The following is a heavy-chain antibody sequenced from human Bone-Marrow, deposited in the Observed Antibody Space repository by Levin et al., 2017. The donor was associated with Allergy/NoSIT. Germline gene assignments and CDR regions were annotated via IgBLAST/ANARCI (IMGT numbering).Heavy chain of an antibody. V-gene: IGHV3-23*01. CDR1: GFTFSSYA. J-gene: IGHJ5*02. CDR3: AKGDSGGYYYQNWFDP. CDR2: LSGSGGNT. Sequence: GGSLRLSCAASGFTFSSYAMSWVRQAPGKGLEWVSGLSGSGGNTDYADSVKGLFTISRDNSKNTLYLQMNSLRVEDRAVYYCAKGDSGGYYYQNWFDPWGQGTLVTVSS. D-gene: IGHD3-22*01.